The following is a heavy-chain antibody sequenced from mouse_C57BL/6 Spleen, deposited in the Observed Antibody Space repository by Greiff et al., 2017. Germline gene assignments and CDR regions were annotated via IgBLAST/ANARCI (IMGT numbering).Heavy chain of an antibody. Sequence: QVQLQQSGAELVKPGASVKISCKASGYAFSSYWMNWVKQRPGKGLEWIGQIYPGDGDTNYNGKFKGKATLTADKSSSTAYMQLSSLTSEDSAVYFCARDGLGFYAMDYWGQGTSVTVSS. CDR3: ARDGLGFYAMDY. V-gene: IGHV1-80*01. D-gene: IGHD3-3*01. CDR1: GYAFSSYW. J-gene: IGHJ4*01. CDR2: IYPGDGDT.